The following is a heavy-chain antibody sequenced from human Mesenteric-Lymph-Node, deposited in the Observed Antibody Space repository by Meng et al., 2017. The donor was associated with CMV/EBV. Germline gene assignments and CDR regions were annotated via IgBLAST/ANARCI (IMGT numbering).Heavy chain of an antibody. Sequence: GGSLRLSCAASGFTFSSYSMNWVRQAPGKGLEWVANINRVGTETDYVDSVKGRFTVSRDNSKNSLFLQMNSLRAEDTAVYYCARILSSAFDIWGQGTMVTVSS. CDR1: GFTFSSYS. D-gene: IGHD2-8*01. CDR3: ARILSSAFDI. V-gene: IGHV3-7*01. CDR2: INRVGTET. J-gene: IGHJ3*02.